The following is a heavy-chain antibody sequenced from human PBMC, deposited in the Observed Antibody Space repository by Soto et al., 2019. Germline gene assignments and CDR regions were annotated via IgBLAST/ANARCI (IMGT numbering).Heavy chain of an antibody. V-gene: IGHV1-3*01. D-gene: IGHD3-16*02. CDR2: INAGNGNT. J-gene: IGHJ4*02. Sequence: ASVKVSCKASGYTFTSYAMHWVRQAPGQRLEWMGWINAGNGNTKYSQKFQGRVTITRDTSASTAYMELSSLRSEDTAVYYCASGVADDDYIWGSYRYTFDYWGQGTLVTVSS. CDR3: ASGVADDDYIWGSYRYTFDY. CDR1: GYTFTSYA.